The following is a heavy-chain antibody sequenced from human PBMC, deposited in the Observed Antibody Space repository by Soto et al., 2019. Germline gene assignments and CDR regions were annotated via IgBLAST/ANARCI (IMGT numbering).Heavy chain of an antibody. J-gene: IGHJ6*02. V-gene: IGHV3-23*01. CDR2: ISGSGGST. CDR1: GFTFSSYA. CDR3: AKGCSGGSCYPGGYYYYGMDV. D-gene: IGHD2-15*01. Sequence: GGSLRLSCAASGFTFSSYAMSWVRQAPGKGLEWVSAISGSGGSTYYADSVKGRFTISRDNSKNTLYLQMNSLRAEDTAVYYCAKGCSGGSCYPGGYYYYGMDVWGQGTTVTVSS.